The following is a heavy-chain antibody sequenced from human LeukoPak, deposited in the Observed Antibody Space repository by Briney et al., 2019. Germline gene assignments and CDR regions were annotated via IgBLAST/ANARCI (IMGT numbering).Heavy chain of an antibody. CDR2: ISGSGRTM. Sequence: GGSLRVSCAASGFTFSSFTMNWVRQAPGKGLEWVSYISGSGRTMSYADSVKGRFTISRDNAKNSLYLQMNSLRVEDTAVYHCARGGLYGYDVFDYWGQGTLVTVSS. CDR3: ARGGLYGYDVFDY. J-gene: IGHJ4*02. D-gene: IGHD5-12*01. CDR1: GFTFSSFT. V-gene: IGHV3-48*04.